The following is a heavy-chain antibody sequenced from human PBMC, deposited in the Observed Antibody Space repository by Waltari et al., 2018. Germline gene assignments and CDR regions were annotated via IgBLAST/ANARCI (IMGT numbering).Heavy chain of an antibody. V-gene: IGHV3-74*01. CDR3: ARGGHVDWLPPDY. CDR1: GFSFSSFW. CDR2: IHTDGGGT. Sequence: EVQLVESGGDLVQPGGALSRPRPAPGFSFSSFWMHGVRQARGKGPGWVSRIHTDGGGTRYADSVEGRFTISRDNTKNTLYLQMNSLRVEDTAVYYCARGGHVDWLPPDYWGQGTLVTVSS. J-gene: IGHJ4*02. D-gene: IGHD3-9*01.